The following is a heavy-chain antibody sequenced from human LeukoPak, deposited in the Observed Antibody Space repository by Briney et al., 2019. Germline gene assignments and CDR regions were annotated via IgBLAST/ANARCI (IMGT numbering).Heavy chain of an antibody. CDR2: ISSSGSTI. J-gene: IGHJ3*02. CDR1: GFTFSSYE. Sequence: GGSLRLSCAASGFTFSSYEMNWVRQAPGKGLEWVSYISSSGSTIYYADSVKGPFTISRDNAKNSLYLQMNSLRAEDTAVYYCARGRTARAFDIWGQGTMVTVSS. V-gene: IGHV3-48*03. CDR3: ARGRTARAFDI.